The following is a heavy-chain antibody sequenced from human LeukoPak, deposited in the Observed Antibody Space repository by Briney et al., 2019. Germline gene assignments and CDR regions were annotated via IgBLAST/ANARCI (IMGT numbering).Heavy chain of an antibody. CDR2: IYYSGTT. Sequence: PSETLSLTCTVSGDSISSSSHYWGWIRQTPGKGLQWIGSIYYSGTTYYNPSLNSRVTISADTSKNQFSLKLTSVTAADTAVYYCARKVVRGVICWFDAWGQGTLVTVSS. D-gene: IGHD3-10*01. CDR3: ARKVVRGVICWFDA. CDR1: GDSISSSSHY. V-gene: IGHV4-39*01. J-gene: IGHJ5*02.